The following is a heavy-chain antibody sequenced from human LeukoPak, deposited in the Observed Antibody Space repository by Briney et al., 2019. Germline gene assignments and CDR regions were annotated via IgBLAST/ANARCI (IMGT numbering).Heavy chain of an antibody. D-gene: IGHD2-15*01. V-gene: IGHV4-39*07. CDR1: GGSISSRSYY. CDR2: IYYTGST. Sequence: PSETLSLTCTVSGGSISSRSYYWGWIRQPPGKGLEWIGSIYYTGSTDYNPSLKSRVTISVDTSKNQFSLKLRAVTAADTAVYYCARAGYCSGGSCYRGPSTWGQGTLVTVSS. CDR3: ARAGYCSGGSCYRGPST. J-gene: IGHJ4*02.